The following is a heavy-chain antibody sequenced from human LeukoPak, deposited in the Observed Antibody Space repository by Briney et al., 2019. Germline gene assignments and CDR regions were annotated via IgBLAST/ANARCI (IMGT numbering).Heavy chain of an antibody. CDR2: ISAYNGNT. J-gene: IGHJ6*02. CDR1: GYTFTSYG. CDR3: ARDWDIVVVPATFYYYGMDV. D-gene: IGHD2-2*01. V-gene: IGHV1-18*01. Sequence: GASVKVSCKASGYTFTSYGISWVRQAPGQGLEWMGWISAYNGNTNYAQKLQGRVTMTTDTSTSTAYMELRSLRSDDTAVYYCARDWDIVVVPATFYYYGMDVWGQGTTVTVSS.